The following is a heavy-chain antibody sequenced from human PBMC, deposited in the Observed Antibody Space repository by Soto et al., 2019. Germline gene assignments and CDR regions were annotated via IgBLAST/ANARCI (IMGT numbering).Heavy chain of an antibody. V-gene: IGHV1-69*13. Sequence: SVKVSCEASGGTFSTHAIIWVRQAPGHGLEWMGGIIPISGTTYYTQKFQGRVTITADEPTSTAFMELSSLKSEDTAVFYCARGYCSGGNCYSGMDVWGQGTMVTVSS. CDR2: IIPISGTT. CDR3: ARGYCSGGNCYSGMDV. J-gene: IGHJ6*02. D-gene: IGHD2-15*01. CDR1: GGTFSTHA.